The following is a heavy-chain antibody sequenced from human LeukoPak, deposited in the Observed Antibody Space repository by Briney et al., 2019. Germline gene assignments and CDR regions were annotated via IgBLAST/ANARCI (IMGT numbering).Heavy chain of an antibody. CDR3: AREELPRYFDL. CDR1: GFTFSGYY. D-gene: IGHD1-26*01. J-gene: IGHJ2*01. V-gene: IGHV3-11*01. Sequence: GGSLRLSCAASGFTFSGYYMSWIRQAPGKGLEWVSYISSSGSTIYYADSVRGRSTISRDNAKNSLYLQMNSLRAEDTAVYYCAREELPRYFDLWGRGTLVTVSS. CDR2: ISSSGSTI.